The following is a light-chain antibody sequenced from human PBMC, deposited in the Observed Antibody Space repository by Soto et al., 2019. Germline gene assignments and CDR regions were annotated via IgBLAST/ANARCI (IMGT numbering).Light chain of an antibody. Sequence: DIQMTQSPSSLSASVGDRVTITCRSSQSIGLFLNWFHQKPGKAPKLLIYAASTLHSGVASRFSGGGSVTDFTLHISSLQPEAFAPYSCQQSYSTPFTFGPGTQVHI. CDR1: QSIGLF. CDR3: QQSYSTPFT. CDR2: AAS. J-gene: IGKJ3*01. V-gene: IGKV1-39*01.